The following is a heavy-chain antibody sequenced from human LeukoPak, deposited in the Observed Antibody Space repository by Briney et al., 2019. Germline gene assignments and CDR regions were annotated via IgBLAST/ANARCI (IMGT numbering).Heavy chain of an antibody. D-gene: IGHD4-17*01. CDR1: GFTFSSYS. V-gene: IGHV3-21*01. J-gene: IGHJ5*02. Sequence: PGGSLRLSSAASGFTFSSYSMHWVRQAPGKGLEWVSSISSSSSNIYYADSVKGRFTISRDNAKNSLYLQMSSLRAEDTAVYYCARDRSTVTNSPWFDPWGEGTLVTVSS. CDR2: ISSSSSNI. CDR3: ARDRSTVTNSPWFDP.